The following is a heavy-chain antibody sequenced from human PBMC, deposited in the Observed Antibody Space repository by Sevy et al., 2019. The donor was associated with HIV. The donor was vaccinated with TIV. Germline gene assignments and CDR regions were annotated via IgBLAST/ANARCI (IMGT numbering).Heavy chain of an antibody. D-gene: IGHD1-26*01. V-gene: IGHV4-34*01. Sequence: SETLSLTCAVYVGSFSGYYWSWIRQPPGKGLEWIGEINHSGSTNYNPSLKSRVTISVDTSKNQFSLKLSSVTAADTAVYYCAIREVKSYYFDYWGQGTLVTVSS. CDR2: INHSGST. CDR1: VGSFSGYY. CDR3: AIREVKSYYFDY. J-gene: IGHJ4*02.